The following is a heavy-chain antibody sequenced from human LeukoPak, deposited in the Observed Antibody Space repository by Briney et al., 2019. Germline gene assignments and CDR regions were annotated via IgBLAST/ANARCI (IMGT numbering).Heavy chain of an antibody. D-gene: IGHD5-18*01. J-gene: IGHJ4*02. CDR1: GGSFSGYY. V-gene: IGHV4-34*01. CDR2: INHSGST. CDR3: ARDGTAMSMPFDY. Sequence: SETLSLTCAVYGGSFSGYYWSWIRQPPGKGLEWIGEINHSGSTNYNPSLKRRVTISVDTSKNQFSLKLSSVTAADTAVYYCARDGTAMSMPFDYWGQGTLVTVSS.